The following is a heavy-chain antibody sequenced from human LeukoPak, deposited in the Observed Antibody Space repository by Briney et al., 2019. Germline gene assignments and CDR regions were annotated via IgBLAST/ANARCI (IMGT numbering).Heavy chain of an antibody. CDR2: INHSGSS. Sequence: SSETLSLTCAVYGGSFNNYFWSWIRQPPGRGLEWIAEINHSGSSKYNPSLKSRVIISVDTSKNQFSLKLTSVTAADTAVYYCAAVPESYYTVYYFNYWGQGTLVTVSS. D-gene: IGHD3-10*01. J-gene: IGHJ4*02. V-gene: IGHV4-34*01. CDR1: GGSFNNYF. CDR3: AAVPESYYTVYYFNY.